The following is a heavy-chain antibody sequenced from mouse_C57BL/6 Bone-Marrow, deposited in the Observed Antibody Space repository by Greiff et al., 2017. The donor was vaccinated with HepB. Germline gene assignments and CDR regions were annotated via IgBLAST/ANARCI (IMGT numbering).Heavy chain of an antibody. CDR2: IYPGSGST. CDR3: ATYYSNLAWFAY. D-gene: IGHD2-5*01. V-gene: IGHV1-55*01. J-gene: IGHJ3*01. Sequence: LQQPGAELVKPGASVKMSCKASGYTFTSYWITWVKQRPGQGLEWIGDIYPGSGSTNYNEKFKSKATLTVDTSSSTAYMQLSSLTSEDSAVYYCATYYSNLAWFAYWGQGTLVTVSA. CDR1: GYTFTSYW.